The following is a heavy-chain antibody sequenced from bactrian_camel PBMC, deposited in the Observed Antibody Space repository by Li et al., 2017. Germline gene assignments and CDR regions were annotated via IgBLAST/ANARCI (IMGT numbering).Heavy chain of an antibody. J-gene: IGHJ4*01. V-gene: IGHV3S53*01. CDR1: GAPFDDGD. CDR3: AEAPYRDGFSTKC. D-gene: IGHD4*01. CDR2: IVFGGST. Sequence: VQLVESGGGSVETGGSLKLSCTTSGAPFDDGDMGWYRQAPGIECKLIPTIVFGGSTFYSDSVKGRFTISHDKSKNTAYLQMNDLKPEDTAMYYCAEAPYRDGFSTKCRGQGTQVTVS.